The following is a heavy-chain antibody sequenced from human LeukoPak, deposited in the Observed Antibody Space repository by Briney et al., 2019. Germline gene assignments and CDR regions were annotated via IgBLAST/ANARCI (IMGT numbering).Heavy chain of an antibody. V-gene: IGHV1-8*03. CDR1: GGTFSSYT. CDR2: MNPNSGNT. D-gene: IGHD4-17*01. J-gene: IGHJ5*02. CDR3: ARGRGTTVTRWFDP. Sequence: WASVKVSCKASGGTFSSYTINWVRQATGQGLEWMGWMNPNSGNTGYAQKFQGRVTITRNTSISTAYMELSSLRSEDTAVYYCARGRGTTVTRWFDPWGQGTLVTVSS.